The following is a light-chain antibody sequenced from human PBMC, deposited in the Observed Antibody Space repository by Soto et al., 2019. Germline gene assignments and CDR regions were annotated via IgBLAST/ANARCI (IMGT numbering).Light chain of an antibody. CDR1: SSDVGGYNY. V-gene: IGLV2-14*01. Sequence: QSALTQPASVSGSPGQSITISCTGTSSDVGGYNYVSWYQQHPRKAPKLMIYEVSNRPSGVSNRFSGSKSGNTASLTISGLQAEDEADYYCSSYTSSSTVFGGGTKVTVL. J-gene: IGLJ3*02. CDR3: SSYTSSSTV. CDR2: EVS.